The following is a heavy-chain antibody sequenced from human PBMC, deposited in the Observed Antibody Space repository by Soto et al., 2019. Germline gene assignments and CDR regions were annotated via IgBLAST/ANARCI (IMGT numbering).Heavy chain of an antibody. CDR3: TRTYPDSSGYYWYYYYYGMDV. V-gene: IGHV3-73*02. CDR2: IRSKANSYAT. J-gene: IGHJ6*02. CDR1: GFTFSGSA. Sequence: VQLVESGGGLVQPGGSLKLSCAASGFTFSGSAMHWVRQASGKGLEWVGRIRSKANSYATAYAASVKGRFTISRDDSKNTAYLQMNSLKAEDTAVYYCTRTYPDSSGYYWYYYYYGMDVWGQGTTVTVSS. D-gene: IGHD3-22*01.